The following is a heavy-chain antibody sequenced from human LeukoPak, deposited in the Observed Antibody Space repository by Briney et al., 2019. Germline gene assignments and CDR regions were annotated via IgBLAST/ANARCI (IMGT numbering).Heavy chain of an antibody. CDR2: ISSSSSYI. D-gene: IGHD5-12*01. CDR1: GFTFSSYS. V-gene: IGHV3-21*01. CDR3: ARAYSGYDLPTW. Sequence: GGSLRLSCAASGFTFSSYSMNWVRQAPGKGLEWVSSISSSSSYIYYADSVKGRFTISRDNAENSLYLQMNSLRAEDTAVYYCARAYSGYDLPTWWGQGTLVTVSS. J-gene: IGHJ4*02.